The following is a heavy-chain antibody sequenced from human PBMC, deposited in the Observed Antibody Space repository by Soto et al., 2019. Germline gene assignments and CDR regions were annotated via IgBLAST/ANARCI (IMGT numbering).Heavy chain of an antibody. V-gene: IGHV1-8*01. Sequence: ASVKVSCKASGYTFTSYDINWVRQATGQGLEWMGWMNPNSGNTGYAQKFQGRVTMTRNTSISTAYMELSSLRSEDTAVYYCARGRYCTNGVCYTQFYYYYYGMDVWG. CDR2: MNPNSGNT. CDR1: GYTFTSYD. D-gene: IGHD2-8*01. CDR3: ARGRYCTNGVCYTQFYYYYYGMDV. J-gene: IGHJ6*02.